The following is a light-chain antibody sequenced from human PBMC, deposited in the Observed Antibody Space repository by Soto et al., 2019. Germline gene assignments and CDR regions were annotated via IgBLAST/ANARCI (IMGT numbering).Light chain of an antibody. J-gene: IGLJ3*02. Sequence: QSALTQPPSASGSPGQSVTISCTGTSSDSGGYNFVSWYQQHPGKAPKLIIYEVNKRPSGVPDRFSGSKSDNTASLTVSGLQADDEGDYYCSSYAGTNNLGVFGGGTKLTVL. CDR2: EVN. CDR1: SSDSGGYNF. CDR3: SSYAGTNNLGV. V-gene: IGLV2-8*01.